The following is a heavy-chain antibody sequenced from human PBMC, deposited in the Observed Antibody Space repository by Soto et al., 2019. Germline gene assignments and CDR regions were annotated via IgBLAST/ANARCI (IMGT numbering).Heavy chain of an antibody. J-gene: IGHJ3*02. CDR2: VTADGGT. D-gene: IGHD2-15*01. Sequence: GGALNLSCEGSGFTVSRHPMPWTRKPPGKGPEWVSTVTADGGTYYADSVKGRFAMSRDTSENTLYLQMNSLGAEDTAAYYCAPHVSCSGGSCQYDAFAIRGQGTMVTVSS. CDR1: GFTVSRHP. V-gene: IGHV3-23*01. CDR3: APHVSCSGGSCQYDAFAI.